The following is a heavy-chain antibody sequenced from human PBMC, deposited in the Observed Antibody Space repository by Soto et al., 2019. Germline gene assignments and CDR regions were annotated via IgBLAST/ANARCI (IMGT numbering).Heavy chain of an antibody. Sequence: PSETLSLTCAISGDSVSSNSAAWNWIRQSPSRGLEWLGRTYYRSKWYNDYAVSVRSRITINPDTSKNKFSLQLNSVTPEDTAVFYFVIFPIPFCLKIDYEYGYDFWGQGTTVTVSS. CDR3: VIFPIPFCLKIDYEYGYDF. V-gene: IGHV6-1*01. J-gene: IGHJ6*02. CDR2: TYYRSKWYN. CDR1: GDSVSSNSAA. D-gene: IGHD3-16*01.